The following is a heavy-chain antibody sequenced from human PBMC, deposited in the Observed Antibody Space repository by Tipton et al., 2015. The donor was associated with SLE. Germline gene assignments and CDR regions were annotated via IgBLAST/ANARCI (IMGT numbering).Heavy chain of an antibody. D-gene: IGHD6-19*01. CDR2: VHSSGST. Sequence: TLSLTCTVSGGSISSNTYYWGWIRQPPGKGLEWIGTVHSSGSTYSSPSLKSRVTISVDTSKKQFSLKLSSVTAADTAVYYCARSEYSSGLIDYWGQGTLVTVSS. CDR3: ARSEYSSGLIDY. J-gene: IGHJ4*02. CDR1: GGSISSNTYY. V-gene: IGHV4-39*07.